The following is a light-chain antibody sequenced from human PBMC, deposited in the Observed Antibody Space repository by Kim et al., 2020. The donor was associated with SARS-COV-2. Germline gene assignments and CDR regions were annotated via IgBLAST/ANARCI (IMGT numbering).Light chain of an antibody. CDR3: TSCTIGNTWV. CDR1: SSDVGRCKY. CDR2: DVS. Sequence: GQSLTVSCTGTSSDVGRCKYVSWYQQHPGNAPKLIMHDVSERPSGVSNRFSASKSGNTASLTISGLQAEDEADYYCTSCTIGNTWVFGGGTKITVL. J-gene: IGLJ3*02. V-gene: IGLV2-14*04.